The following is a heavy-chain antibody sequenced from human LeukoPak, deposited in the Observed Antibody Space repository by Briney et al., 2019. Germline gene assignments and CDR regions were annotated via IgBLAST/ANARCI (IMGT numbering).Heavy chain of an antibody. CDR2: ISGSGGST. Sequence: GSLRLSCAASGFTFSSYAMSWVRQAPGKGLEWVSVISGSGGSTYYADSVKGRFTISRDNSKNTVHLQMNSLRAEGTAVYYCAKDLYSNYVFYYYGMDVWGQGTTVTASS. V-gene: IGHV3-23*01. CDR3: AKDLYSNYVFYYYGMDV. J-gene: IGHJ6*02. CDR1: GFTFSSYA. D-gene: IGHD4-11*01.